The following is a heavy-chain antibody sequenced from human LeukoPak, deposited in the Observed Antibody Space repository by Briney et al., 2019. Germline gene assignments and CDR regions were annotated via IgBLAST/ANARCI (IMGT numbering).Heavy chain of an antibody. CDR2: ISAYNGNT. CDR3: ARDGVDFWSGYYAAGSTYYFDY. J-gene: IGHJ4*02. D-gene: IGHD3-3*01. Sequence: ASVKVSCTASGYTFTSYGISWVRQAPGQGLEWMGWISAYNGNTDYAQKLQGRVTMTTDTSTSTAYMELRSLRSDDTAVYYCARDGVDFWSGYYAAGSTYYFDYWGQGTLVTVSS. V-gene: IGHV1-18*01. CDR1: GYTFTSYG.